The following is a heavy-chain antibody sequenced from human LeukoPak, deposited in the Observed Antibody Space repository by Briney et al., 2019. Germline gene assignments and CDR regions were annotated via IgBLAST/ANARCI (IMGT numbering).Heavy chain of an antibody. Sequence: GGSLRLSCAASGFTFSSYAMSWVRQAPGKGLEWVSAISGSGGSTYYADSVKGRFTISRDNSKNTLYLQMNSLRAEDTAVYYCAKVTPCYDFWSGYPVYFDYWGQGTLVTVSS. V-gene: IGHV3-23*01. D-gene: IGHD3-3*01. J-gene: IGHJ4*02. CDR1: GFTFSSYA. CDR2: ISGSGGST. CDR3: AKVTPCYDFWSGYPVYFDY.